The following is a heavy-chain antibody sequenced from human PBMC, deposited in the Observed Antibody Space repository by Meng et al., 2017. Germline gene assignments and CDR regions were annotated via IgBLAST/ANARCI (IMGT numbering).Heavy chain of an antibody. V-gene: IGHV4-39*07. CDR2: NYYSGST. J-gene: IGHJ5*02. CDR1: GGSTSVSSYY. Sequence: DLQERGPGLAKASEPLALPNTVSGGSTSVSSYYWGWIGQPPGKVLEWIGSNYYSGSTYYNPYLKSRVTISVDTSKNQFSLKLSSVTAADTAVYYCARGHNDYGDYPNWFDPWGQGTLVTVSS. CDR3: ARGHNDYGDYPNWFDP. D-gene: IGHD4-17*01.